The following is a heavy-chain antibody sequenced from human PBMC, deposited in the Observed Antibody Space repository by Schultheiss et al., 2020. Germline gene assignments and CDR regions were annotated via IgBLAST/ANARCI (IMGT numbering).Heavy chain of an antibody. V-gene: IGHV4-61*02. Sequence: SETLSLTCSVSGGSINSGGYSWSWIRQPPGKGLEWIGRIYTTGSTNYNPSLKSRVTMSVDTSKNQFSLKLSSVTAADTAVYYCARGGDSSNYPFDCWGQGIQVTVSS. CDR2: IYTTGST. CDR1: GGSINSGGYS. J-gene: IGHJ4*02. D-gene: IGHD4-11*01. CDR3: ARGGDSSNYPFDC.